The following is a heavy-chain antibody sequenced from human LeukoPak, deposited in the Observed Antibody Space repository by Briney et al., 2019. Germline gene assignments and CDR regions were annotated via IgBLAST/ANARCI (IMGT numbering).Heavy chain of an antibody. CDR2: IYHSGST. CDR3: ARLAAAGTGYYYYYMDV. J-gene: IGHJ6*03. CDR1: GYSISSGYY. V-gene: IGHV4-38-2*02. Sequence: SETLSLTCTVSGYSISSGYYWGWIRQPPGKGLEWIGSIYHSGSTYYNPSLKSRVTISVDTSKNQFSLKLSSVTAADTAVYYCARLAAAGTGYYYYYMDVWGEGTTVTVSS. D-gene: IGHD6-13*01.